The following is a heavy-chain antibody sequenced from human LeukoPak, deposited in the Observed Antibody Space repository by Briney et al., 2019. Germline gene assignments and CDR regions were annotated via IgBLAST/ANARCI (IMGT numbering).Heavy chain of an antibody. Sequence: GGSLRLSCVASGFNFQRYGMGWVRQAPGKGLEWVSGIGTAGEIYYPGSVKGRFTISREDAKNSLYLQMNSLRAGDTAVYYCARAAYSSTWYSRYFDLWGRGTLVTVSS. D-gene: IGHD6-13*01. V-gene: IGHV3-13*01. CDR1: GFNFQRYG. CDR2: IGTAGEI. J-gene: IGHJ2*01. CDR3: ARAAYSSTWYSRYFDL.